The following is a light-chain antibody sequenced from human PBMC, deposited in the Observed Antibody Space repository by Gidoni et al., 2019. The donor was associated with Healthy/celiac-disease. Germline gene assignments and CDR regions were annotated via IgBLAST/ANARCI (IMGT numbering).Light chain of an antibody. CDR2: GAS. J-gene: IGKJ1*01. V-gene: IGKV3-20*01. CDR3: QQYGSYPWT. CDR1: QSVSSSY. Sequence: EIVLTPSPGTLSLSPGERATLSSRASQSVSSSYLAWYQQKPGQAPRLLIYGASSRATGIPDRFSGSGSGTDFTLTISRLEPEDFAVYYCQQYGSYPWTFGQGTKVEIK.